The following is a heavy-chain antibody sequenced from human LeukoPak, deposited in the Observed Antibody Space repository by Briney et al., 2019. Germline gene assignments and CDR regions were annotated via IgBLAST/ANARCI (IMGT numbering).Heavy chain of an antibody. Sequence: ASVKVSCKASGYTFTGYYMHWVRQAPGQGLEWMGWINPNSGGTNYAQKFQGRVTMTRDTSISTAYMELSRLRSDDTAVYYRAREGPLGYCSSTSCYSFDYWGQGTLVTVSS. D-gene: IGHD2-2*02. J-gene: IGHJ4*02. V-gene: IGHV1-2*02. CDR3: AREGPLGYCSSTSCYSFDY. CDR1: GYTFTGYY. CDR2: INPNSGGT.